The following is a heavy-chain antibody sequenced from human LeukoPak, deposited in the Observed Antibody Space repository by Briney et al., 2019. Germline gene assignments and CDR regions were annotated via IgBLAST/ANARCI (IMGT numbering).Heavy chain of an antibody. CDR1: GGSISSGGYY. CDR2: IYYSGST. J-gene: IGHJ1*01. V-gene: IGHV4-31*03. CDR3: ASTYCSSTSCYMGRAEYFQH. Sequence: SQTLSLTCTVSGGSISSGGYYWSWIRQHPGKGLEWIGYIYYSGSTYYNPSLKSRVTISVDTSKNQFSLKLSSVTAADTAVYYYASTYCSSTSCYMGRAEYFQHWGQGTLVTVSS. D-gene: IGHD2-2*02.